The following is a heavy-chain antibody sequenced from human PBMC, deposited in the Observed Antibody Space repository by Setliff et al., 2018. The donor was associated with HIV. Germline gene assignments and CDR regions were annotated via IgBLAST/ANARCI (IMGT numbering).Heavy chain of an antibody. V-gene: IGHV1-2*02. CDR3: ARNTDTSGYLYFYYYMDV. Sequence: ASVKVSCKASGYTFTGYYIHWVRQAPGQGLEWVGWINPNGGGTNYAQKFQGRVTMTRDTSISTAYMELSSLRSDDTAVYYCARNTDTSGYLYFYYYMDVWGKGTTVTVSS. D-gene: IGHD3-22*01. J-gene: IGHJ6*03. CDR1: GYTFTGYY. CDR2: INPNGGGT.